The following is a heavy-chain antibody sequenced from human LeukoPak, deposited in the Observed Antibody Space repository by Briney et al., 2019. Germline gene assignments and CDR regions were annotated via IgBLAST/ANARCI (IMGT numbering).Heavy chain of an antibody. CDR2: ISYDGSNK. CDR1: GFTFSSYA. V-gene: IGHV3-30-3*01. J-gene: IGHJ4*02. Sequence: GGSLRLSCAASGFTFSSYAMHWVRQAPGKGLEWVAVISYDGSNKYYADSVKGRFTISRDNAKNSLYLQMNSLRAEDTAVYYCARDMAAARHGEFRWGQGTLVTVSS. D-gene: IGHD6-25*01. CDR3: ARDMAAARHGEFR.